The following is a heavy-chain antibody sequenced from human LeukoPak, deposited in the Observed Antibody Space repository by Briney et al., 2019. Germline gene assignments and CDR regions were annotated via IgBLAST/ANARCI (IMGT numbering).Heavy chain of an antibody. Sequence: SETLSLTCTVSGGSISSHYWSWIRQPPGKGLEWIGYIYYSGSTNYNPSLKSRVTKSVDTSKNQFSLKLSSVTAADTAVYYCARDYGSEYNWFDPWGQGTLVTVSS. CDR3: ARDYGSEYNWFDP. CDR1: GGSISSHY. J-gene: IGHJ5*02. V-gene: IGHV4-59*11. D-gene: IGHD3-10*01. CDR2: IYYSGST.